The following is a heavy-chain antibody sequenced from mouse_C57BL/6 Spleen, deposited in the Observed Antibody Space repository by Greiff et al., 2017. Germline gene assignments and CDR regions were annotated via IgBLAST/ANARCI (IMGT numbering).Heavy chain of an antibody. CDR2: INPGYGGT. J-gene: IGHJ3*01. CDR1: GYTFTSYW. V-gene: IGHV1-53*01. CDR3: AREGACAYDQAWFAY. Sequence: QVQLQQPGTELVKPGASVKLSCKASGYTFTSYWMHWVKQRPGQGLEWIGNINPGYGGTNYNDKFKSKATLTVDKSSSTAYMQLSSLTSEDSAVYYCAREGACAYDQAWFAYWGQGTLVTVSA. D-gene: IGHD6-5*01.